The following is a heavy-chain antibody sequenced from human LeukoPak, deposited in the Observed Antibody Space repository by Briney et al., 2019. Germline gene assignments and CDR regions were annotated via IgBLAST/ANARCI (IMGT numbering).Heavy chain of an antibody. V-gene: IGHV1-69*04. D-gene: IGHD3-22*01. CDR3: ANDYYFDSSGYYYSFDN. Sequence: ASVKVSCKASGGTFSSYAISWVRQAPGQGLEWMGRIIPIVDITNYAQKFQGRVTITADKSTSTAYMELSSLRSDDTAMYYCANDYYFDSSGYYYSFDNWGQGTLVTVAS. J-gene: IGHJ5*02. CDR1: GGTFSSYA. CDR2: IIPIVDIT.